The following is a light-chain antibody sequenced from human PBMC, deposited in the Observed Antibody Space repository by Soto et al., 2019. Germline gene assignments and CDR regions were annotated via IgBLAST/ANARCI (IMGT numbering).Light chain of an antibody. V-gene: IGKV3-15*01. CDR3: QQYNNWPRGT. CDR2: GAS. CDR1: QSVSSN. J-gene: IGKJ2*02. Sequence: EIVMTQSPATLSVSPGERATLSCRASQSVSSNLAWYQQKPGQAPRLHIYGASTRATGIPARFSGSGSGTEFTLTISSLQSEDFAVYYCQQYNNWPRGTFGQGTKLEIK.